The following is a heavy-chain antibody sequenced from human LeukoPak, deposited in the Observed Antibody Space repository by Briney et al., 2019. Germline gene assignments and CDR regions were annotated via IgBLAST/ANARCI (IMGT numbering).Heavy chain of an antibody. CDR2: IYYSGST. Sequence: TPSETLSLTCTVSGGSISSSSYYWGWIRQPPGKGLEWIGSIYYSGSTYYNPSLKSRVTISVDTPKNQFSLKVRSVTAEDTAVYYCERHSIYRGHGGKDSGDFDYWGQGTLVTVSS. CDR3: ERHSIYRGHGGKDSGDFDY. D-gene: IGHD4-23*01. V-gene: IGHV4-39*01. J-gene: IGHJ4*02. CDR1: GGSISSSSYY.